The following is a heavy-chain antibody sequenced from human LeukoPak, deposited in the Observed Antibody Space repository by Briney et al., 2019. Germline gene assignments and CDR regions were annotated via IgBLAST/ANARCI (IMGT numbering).Heavy chain of an antibody. CDR1: GFTFSDYY. J-gene: IGHJ4*02. V-gene: IGHV3-11*06. CDR2: ISSSSSYT. CDR3: ARVGSIAAAGTPDY. Sequence: GGSLRLSCAASGFTFSDYYMSWIRQAPGKGLEWVSYISSSSSYTNYADSVKGRFTISRDNAKNSLSLQVNSLRADDTAVYYCARVGSIAAAGTPDYWGQGTLVTVSS. D-gene: IGHD6-13*01.